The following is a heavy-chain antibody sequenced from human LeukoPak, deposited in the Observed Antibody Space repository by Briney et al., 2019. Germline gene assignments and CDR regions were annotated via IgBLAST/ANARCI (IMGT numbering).Heavy chain of an antibody. D-gene: IGHD4-17*01. V-gene: IGHV3-66*01. J-gene: IGHJ4*02. CDR1: GFTVSSNY. CDR2: IYSGGST. Sequence: GGSLRLSCAASGFTVSSNYMSWVRQAPGKGLEWVSVIYSGGSTYYADSVKGRFTISRDNSKNTLYLQMNSLRADDTAVYYCARVRDGDYYDYWAREPRSPSPQ. CDR3: ARVRDGDYYDY.